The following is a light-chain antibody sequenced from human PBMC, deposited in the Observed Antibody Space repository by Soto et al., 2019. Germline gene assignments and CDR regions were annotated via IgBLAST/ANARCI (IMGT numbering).Light chain of an antibody. V-gene: IGKV3-11*01. Sequence: EIVLTQSPATLSLSPGERATLSCRASQSVNSYLAWYQQKAGQAPRLLIYDASNRATGIPARFSGSGSGTDFTLTISSLEPEDSADYFCQQRSDWPPFTFGPGTKVDIK. CDR1: QSVNSY. J-gene: IGKJ3*01. CDR3: QQRSDWPPFT. CDR2: DAS.